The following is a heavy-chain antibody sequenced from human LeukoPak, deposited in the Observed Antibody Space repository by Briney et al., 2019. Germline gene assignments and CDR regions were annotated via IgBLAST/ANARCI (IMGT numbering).Heavy chain of an antibody. CDR3: ASGSSSSWSHYYYYYYMDV. D-gene: IGHD6-13*01. CDR1: GGTFSSYA. Sequence: SVKVSCKASGGTFSSYAISWVRQAPGQGLEWMGGFIPIFGTANYAQKFQGRVTITTDESTSTAYMELSSLRSEDTAVYYCASGSSSSWSHYYYYYYMDVWGKGTTVTVSS. V-gene: IGHV1-69*05. CDR2: FIPIFGTA. J-gene: IGHJ6*03.